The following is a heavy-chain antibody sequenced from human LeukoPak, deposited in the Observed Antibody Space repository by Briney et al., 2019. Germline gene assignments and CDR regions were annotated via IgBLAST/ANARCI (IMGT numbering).Heavy chain of an antibody. D-gene: IGHD3-10*01. CDR2: IYYSGST. CDR1: GGSISSGGYY. J-gene: IGHJ5*02. CDR3: ARVCCYYDSRSRPNWFDP. V-gene: IGHV4-31*03. Sequence: SETLSLTCTVSGGSISSGGYYWSWIRQHPGKGLEWIGYIYYSGSTYYNPSPKSRVTISVDTSKNQFSLKLSSVTAADTAVYYCARVCCYYDSRSRPNWFDPWGPGTLVTVSS.